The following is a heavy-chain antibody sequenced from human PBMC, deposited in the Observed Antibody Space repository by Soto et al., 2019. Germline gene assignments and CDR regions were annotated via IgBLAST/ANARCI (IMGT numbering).Heavy chain of an antibody. CDR3: ARGLTGDLNYYYYMDV. CDR2: IYSGGST. CDR1: GFTVSSNY. J-gene: IGHJ6*03. Sequence: GGSLRLSCAASGFTVSSNYMSWVRQAPGKGLEWVSVIYSGGSTYYADSVKGRFTISRHNSKNTLYLQMNSLRAEDTAVYYCARGLTGDLNYYYYMDVWGKGTTVTVSS. D-gene: IGHD7-27*01. V-gene: IGHV3-53*04.